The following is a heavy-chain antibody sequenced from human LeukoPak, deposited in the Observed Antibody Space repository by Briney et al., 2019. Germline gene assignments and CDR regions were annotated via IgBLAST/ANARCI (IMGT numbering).Heavy chain of an antibody. D-gene: IGHD6-13*01. V-gene: IGHV3-48*03. J-gene: IGHJ4*02. CDR3: ARSSSSWYSRLFDY. CDR2: ISSSGSTI. CDR1: GFTFSSYE. Sequence: GGSLRLSCAASGFTFSSYEMNWVRQAPGKGLEWVSYISSSGSTIYYADSVKGRFTISRDNAKNSLYLQMNSLRAEDTAVYYCARSSSSWYSRLFDYWGQGTLVTVSS.